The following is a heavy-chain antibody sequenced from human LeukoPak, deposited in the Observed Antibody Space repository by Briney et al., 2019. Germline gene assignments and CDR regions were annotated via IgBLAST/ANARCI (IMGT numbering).Heavy chain of an antibody. D-gene: IGHD5-12*01. V-gene: IGHV3-21*01. J-gene: IGHJ6*03. CDR1: GFTFTTHW. Sequence: PGGSLRLSCGASGFTFTTHWIHWVRQAPGKGLEWVSSISSGSSYIYYADSVKGRFTISRDNAKNSLYLQMNSLRAEDTAVYYCARDRGYDHYMDVWGKGTTVTVSS. CDR2: ISSGSSYI. CDR3: ARDRGYDHYMDV.